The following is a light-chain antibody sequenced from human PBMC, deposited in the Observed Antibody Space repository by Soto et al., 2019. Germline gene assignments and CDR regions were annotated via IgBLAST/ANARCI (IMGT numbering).Light chain of an antibody. Sequence: QSALPQPPSVSGSPGQAVTMSCTGTSSDVGSYNRVSWYQQAPGTAPKLMIYEVNNRPSGVPDRFSGSKSGNTASLTISGLQAEDEADYYCSSYTSNSTYVFGPGTKVTVL. CDR1: SSDVGSYNR. CDR3: SSYTSNSTYV. J-gene: IGLJ1*01. CDR2: EVN. V-gene: IGLV2-18*02.